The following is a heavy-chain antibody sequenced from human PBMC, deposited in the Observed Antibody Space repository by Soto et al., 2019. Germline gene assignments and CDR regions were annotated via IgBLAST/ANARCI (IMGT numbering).Heavy chain of an antibody. V-gene: IGHV1-2*02. D-gene: IGHD4-4*01. CDR3: ARVGSEAYSNYNYYYGMDV. Sequence: GASVKVSCKASGYTFTGYYMHWVRQAPGQGLEWMGWINPNSGGTNYAQKFQGRVTMTRDTSISTAYMELSRLRSDDTAVYYCARVGSEAYSNYNYYYGMDVWGQGTTVTVSS. CDR2: INPNSGGT. CDR1: GYTFTGYY. J-gene: IGHJ6*02.